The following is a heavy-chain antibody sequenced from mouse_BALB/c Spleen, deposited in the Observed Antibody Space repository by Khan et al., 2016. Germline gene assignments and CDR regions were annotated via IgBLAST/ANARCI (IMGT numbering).Heavy chain of an antibody. Sequence: EVQLVESGPGLVKPSQSLSLTCTVTGYSITSDYAWNWIRQFPGNRLEWMGYISYSGSTSYNPSLNSRISITRDTSKNQFFLQLNSVTSEDTATYYCARSDYGDKDAMDYWGQGTSVTVSS. J-gene: IGHJ4*01. V-gene: IGHV3-2*02. D-gene: IGHD1-1*01. CDR3: ARSDYGDKDAMDY. CDR1: GYSITSDYA. CDR2: ISYSGST.